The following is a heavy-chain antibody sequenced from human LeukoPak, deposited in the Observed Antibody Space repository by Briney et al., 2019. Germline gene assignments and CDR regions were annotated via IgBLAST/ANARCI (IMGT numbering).Heavy chain of an antibody. CDR1: GGSISSYY. V-gene: IGHV4-59*08. CDR3: ARSPPQYCSSTSCYDGYYFDY. D-gene: IGHD2-2*01. Sequence: SETLSLTCTVSGGSISSYYWSWIRQPPGKGLEWIGYIYYSGSTNYNPSLKSRVTISVDTSKNQFSLKLSSVTAADTAVYYCARSPPQYCSSTSCYDGYYFDYWGQGTLVTVSS. CDR2: IYYSGST. J-gene: IGHJ4*02.